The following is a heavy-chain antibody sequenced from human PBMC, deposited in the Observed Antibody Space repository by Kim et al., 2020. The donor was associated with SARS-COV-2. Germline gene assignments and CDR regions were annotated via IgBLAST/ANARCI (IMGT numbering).Heavy chain of an antibody. CDR2: ISWNSGSI. CDR3: VLGYYYGSGKASYFQH. J-gene: IGHJ1*01. V-gene: IGHV3-9*01. D-gene: IGHD3-10*01. Sequence: GGSLRLSCAASGFTFDDYAMHWVRQAPGKGLEWVSGISWNSGSIGYADSVKGRFTISRDNAKNSLYLQMNSLRAEDTALYYCVLGYYYGSGKASYFQHWGQGTLVTVSS. CDR1: GFTFDDYA.